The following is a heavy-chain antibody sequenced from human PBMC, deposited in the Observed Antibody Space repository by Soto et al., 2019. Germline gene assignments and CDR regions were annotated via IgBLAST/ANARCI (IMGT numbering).Heavy chain of an antibody. CDR1: GFNLGSYW. Sequence: EVQLVESGGGLVQPGGSLRLSCAASGFNLGSYWMHWVRQAPGKGLVWVSRINDYGTTINYAESVEGRFTISRDDAKSEVYLQMNNLRAAVTSVYYCARGGLEPFDYWGQGALVNVSS. CDR2: INDYGTTI. CDR3: ARGGLEPFDY. D-gene: IGHD1-1*01. J-gene: IGHJ4*02. V-gene: IGHV3-74*01.